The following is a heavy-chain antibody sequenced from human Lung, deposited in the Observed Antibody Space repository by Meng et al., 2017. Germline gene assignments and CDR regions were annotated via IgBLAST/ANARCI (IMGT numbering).Heavy chain of an antibody. CDR3: AILSHCTGGTCYPYDY. CDR2: ISPYNGYT. V-gene: IGHV1-18*01. CDR1: GYTFTTYG. J-gene: IGHJ4*02. Sequence: QVTLMQSGAEVKKLGASVKVSCKASGYTFTTYGISWVRQAPGQGLEWMGWISPYNGYTSSIQKFQGRVTMTTDTSTSTAYMELMSLGSDDTAVYYCAILSHCTGGTCYPYDYWGQGTLVTVSS. D-gene: IGHD2-15*01.